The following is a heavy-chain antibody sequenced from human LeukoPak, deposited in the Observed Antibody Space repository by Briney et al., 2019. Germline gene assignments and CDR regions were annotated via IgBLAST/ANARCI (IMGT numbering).Heavy chain of an antibody. CDR1: GFTFHHYE. J-gene: IGHJ3*01. CDR2: DGIAGDT. Sequence: GGSLRLSCAASGFTFHHYEMLWVRQTAGKGLEWVSADGIAGDTFYAGSVKGRFSLSRDNAESSLFLQMNSLRAGDTAVYYCAREGRMGTAGAFDVWGQGTMVTVSS. V-gene: IGHV3-13*01. CDR3: AREGRMGTAGAFDV. D-gene: IGHD1-14*01.